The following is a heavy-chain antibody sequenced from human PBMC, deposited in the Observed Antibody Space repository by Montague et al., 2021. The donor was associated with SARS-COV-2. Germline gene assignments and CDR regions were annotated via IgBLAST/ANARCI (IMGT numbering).Heavy chain of an antibody. Sequence: PALVKPTQTLTLTCTFSGFSLSTSGVGVGWIRQPPGKALEWLALIYWGDDKRYSPSLKSRLTITKDTSKNQVVLTMTNMDPVDTATYYCAHSRITMVRGVINYYGMDVWGQGTTVTVSS. J-gene: IGHJ6*02. CDR1: GFSLSTSGVG. CDR2: IYWGDDK. CDR3: AHSRITMVRGVINYYGMDV. V-gene: IGHV2-5*02. D-gene: IGHD3-10*01.